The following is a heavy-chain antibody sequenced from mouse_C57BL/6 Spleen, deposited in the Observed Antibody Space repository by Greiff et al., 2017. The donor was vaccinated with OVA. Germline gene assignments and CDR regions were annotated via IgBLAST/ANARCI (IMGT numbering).Heavy chain of an antibody. CDR1: GFTFSDYG. CDR3: ARREDGYYDYFDY. D-gene: IGHD2-3*01. CDR2: ISSGSSTI. Sequence: EVNLVESGGGLVKPGGSLKLSCAASGFTFSDYGMHWVRQAPEKGLEWVAYISSGSSTIYYADTVKGRFTISRDNAKNTLFLQMTSLRSEDTAMYYCARREDGYYDYFDYWGQGTTLTVSS. V-gene: IGHV5-17*01. J-gene: IGHJ2*01.